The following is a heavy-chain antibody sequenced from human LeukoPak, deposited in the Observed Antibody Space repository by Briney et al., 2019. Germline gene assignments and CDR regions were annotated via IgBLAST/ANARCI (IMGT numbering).Heavy chain of an antibody. D-gene: IGHD3-22*01. Sequence: PGGSLRLSCAASGFTFSSYAMSWVRQAPGKGLEWVSAISGSGGSTYYADSVKGRFTISRDNSKNTLYLQMNSLRAEDTAVYYCAKDPSQLLPVRDSHTEGYWGQGTLVTVSS. V-gene: IGHV3-23*01. CDR1: GFTFSSYA. CDR2: ISGSGGST. J-gene: IGHJ4*02. CDR3: AKDPSQLLPVRDSHTEGY.